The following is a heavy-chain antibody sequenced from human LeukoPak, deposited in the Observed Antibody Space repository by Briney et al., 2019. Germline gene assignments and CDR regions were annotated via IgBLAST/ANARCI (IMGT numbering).Heavy chain of an antibody. CDR3: AGGRRDSGSYGSFVYYYYYYMDV. J-gene: IGHJ6*03. CDR2: TYYSGST. V-gene: IGHV4-59*01. D-gene: IGHD3-10*01. Sequence: SETLSLTCAVYGGSFSGYYWSWIRQPPGKGLEWIGYTYYSGSTNYNPSLKSRVTISVDTSKNQFSLKLSSVTAADTAVYYCAGGRRDSGSYGSFVYYYYYYMDVWGKGTTVTVSS. CDR1: GGSFSGYY.